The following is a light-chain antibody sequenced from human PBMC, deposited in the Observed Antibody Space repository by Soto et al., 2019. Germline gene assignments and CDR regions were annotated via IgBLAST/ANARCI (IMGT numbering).Light chain of an antibody. CDR2: GAS. V-gene: IGKV3-20*01. Sequence: EIVLTQSPGTLSLSPGERATLSCRASQSVSSSYLAWYQQKPGQAPRLLIYGASSRATGIPDRFSGSGSGTDFTLTISRLEPEDFAVYYCQQYGSSPAGVTFGGGTKVEIK. J-gene: IGKJ4*01. CDR1: QSVSSSY. CDR3: QQYGSSPAGVT.